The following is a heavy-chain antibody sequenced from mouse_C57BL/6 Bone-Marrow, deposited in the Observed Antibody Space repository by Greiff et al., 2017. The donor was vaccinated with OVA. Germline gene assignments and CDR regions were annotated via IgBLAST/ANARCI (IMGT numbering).Heavy chain of an antibody. V-gene: IGHV1-22*01. D-gene: IGHD2-2*01. Sequence: VQLQQSGPELVKPGASVKMSCKASGYTFTDYNMHWVKQSHGKSLEWIGYINPNNGGTSYNQKFKGKATLTVNKSSSTAYMELRSLTSEDSAVYYCARSGWLRPWFAYWGQGTLVTVSA. CDR3: ARSGWLRPWFAY. J-gene: IGHJ3*01. CDR2: INPNNGGT. CDR1: GYTFTDYN.